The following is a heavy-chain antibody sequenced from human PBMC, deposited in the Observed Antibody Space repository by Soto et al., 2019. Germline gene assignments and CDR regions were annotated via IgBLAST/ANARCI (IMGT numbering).Heavy chain of an antibody. CDR2: IYWHDDK. D-gene: IGHD3-16*01. CDR3: ARRGGATVGLYYFEY. Sequence: SGPTLVNPTHTLTLTCTASRFSLSTTVVGVSWIRQPPAKALEWLALIYWHDDKRYSSSLKSRLTITKDTSKHQVVLTMTNMAPVDTATSYCARRGGATVGLYYFEYWGQGALVTVSS. V-gene: IGHV2-5*01. CDR1: RFSLSTTVVG. J-gene: IGHJ4*02.